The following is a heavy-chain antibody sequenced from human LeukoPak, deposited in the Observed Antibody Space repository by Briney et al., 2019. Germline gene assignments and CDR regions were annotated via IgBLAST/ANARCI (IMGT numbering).Heavy chain of an antibody. V-gene: IGHV3-48*01. CDR1: GFTFSSYS. Sequence: GGSLRLSCAASGFTFSSYSINWVRQAPGKGLEWLSYISSTGSTISYADSVKGRFTISRDNSKNTLYLQINSLRAEDTAVYYCAKDHLPGIVVADRDYWGQGTLVTVSS. CDR2: ISSTGSTI. J-gene: IGHJ4*02. CDR3: AKDHLPGIVVADRDY. D-gene: IGHD6-19*01.